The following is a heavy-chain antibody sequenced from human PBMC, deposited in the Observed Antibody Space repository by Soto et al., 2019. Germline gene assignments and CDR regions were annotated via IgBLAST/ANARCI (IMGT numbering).Heavy chain of an antibody. V-gene: IGHV4-59*01. CDR1: GGSFGAYH. Sequence: SETLSVTCAVFGGSFGAYHRSCIPQPPGKGLEWIGYIYYSGSTNYNPSLKSRVTISVDTSKNQFSLKLSSVTAADTAVYYCERDNGYSYGYTLDHWGQGTLVTVSS. CDR2: IYYSGST. J-gene: IGHJ4*02. D-gene: IGHD5-18*01. CDR3: ERDNGYSYGYTLDH.